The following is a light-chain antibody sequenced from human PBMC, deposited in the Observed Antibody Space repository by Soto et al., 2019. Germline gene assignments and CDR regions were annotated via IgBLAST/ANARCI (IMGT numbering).Light chain of an antibody. J-gene: IGKJ2*01. Sequence: DIQMTQSPSTLSASVGDRVNITCRASQSISSWLAWYQQKPGKAPKLLIYQASSLESGVPSRFSGSGSETEFTLTISSLQPDDFATYYCQQYNSYSFIYTFGQGTKLEIK. CDR1: QSISSW. CDR2: QAS. V-gene: IGKV1-5*03. CDR3: QQYNSYSFIYT.